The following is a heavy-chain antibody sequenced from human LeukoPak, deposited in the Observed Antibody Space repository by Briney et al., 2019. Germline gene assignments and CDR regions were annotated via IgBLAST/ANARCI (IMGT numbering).Heavy chain of an antibody. CDR1: GGSISSSSYY. V-gene: IGHV4-39*01. D-gene: IGHD3-22*01. J-gene: IGHJ2*01. CDR2: IYYSGST. Sequence: PSETLSLTCSVSGGSISSSSYYWGWIRQPPGKGLEWIGRIYYSGSTYYNPSLKSRVTISVDTSRNQFSPKLSSVTAADTAVYYCARQLYYDSRGYYWYFDLWGRGTLVTVSS. CDR3: ARQLYYDSRGYYWYFDL.